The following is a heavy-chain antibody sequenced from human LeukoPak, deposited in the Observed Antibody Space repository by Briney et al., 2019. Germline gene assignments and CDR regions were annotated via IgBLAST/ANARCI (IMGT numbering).Heavy chain of an antibody. Sequence: GGLLRLSCAAFGFTFRSYGMPGVRKAPGKGREWGAVILYDGSIKYYADSVRGRFTIPRDNSKNTLYLQMNSLRAEDTAVYYCAKDKSRGRVVTAPGAYWGQGTLVTVSS. CDR2: ILYDGSIK. CDR3: AKDKSRGRVVTAPGAY. J-gene: IGHJ4*02. V-gene: IGHV3-30*18. D-gene: IGHD2-21*02. CDR1: GFTFRSYG.